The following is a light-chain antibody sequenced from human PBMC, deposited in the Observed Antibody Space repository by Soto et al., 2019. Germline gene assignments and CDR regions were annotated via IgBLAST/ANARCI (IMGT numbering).Light chain of an antibody. Sequence: IVLTQSPGTLSLSPWERATLSCRASQSVSNNYLAWYQQKPGQAPRLLIYGAFSRATGIPDRFSGGGSGTDFTLTISRLEPEDFAVYYCQQFSSYPLTFGGGTKVDIK. CDR2: GAF. J-gene: IGKJ4*01. CDR3: QQFSSYPLT. CDR1: QSVSNNY. V-gene: IGKV3-20*01.